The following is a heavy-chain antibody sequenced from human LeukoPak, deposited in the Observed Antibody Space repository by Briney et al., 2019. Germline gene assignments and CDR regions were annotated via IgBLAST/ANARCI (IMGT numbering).Heavy chain of an antibody. J-gene: IGHJ6*02. CDR1: GFTFSNYW. Sequence: PGGSLRLSCAASGFTFSNYWMHWVRHAPGKGLVWVSSISSSSSYIYYADSVKGRLTISRDNAKNSLYLQMNSLRAEDTAVYYCARDPTPRYCSGGSCYTHYGMDVWGQGTTVTVSS. D-gene: IGHD2-15*01. CDR2: ISSSSSYI. V-gene: IGHV3-21*01. CDR3: ARDPTPRYCSGGSCYTHYGMDV.